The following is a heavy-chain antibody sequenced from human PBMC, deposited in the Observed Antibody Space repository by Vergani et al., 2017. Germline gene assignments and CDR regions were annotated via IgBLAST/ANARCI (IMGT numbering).Heavy chain of an antibody. Sequence: QLQLQESGPGLVKPSETLSLTCTVSGGSISSSSYYWGWIRQPPGKGLEWIGSIYYSGSTNYNPSLKSRVTISVDTSKNQFSLKLSSVTAADTAVYYCARGLVDYDFWSGTYYYYGMDVWGQGTTVTVSS. CDR1: GGSISSSSYY. CDR2: IYYSGST. D-gene: IGHD3-3*01. V-gene: IGHV4-39*07. J-gene: IGHJ6*02. CDR3: ARGLVDYDFWSGTYYYYGMDV.